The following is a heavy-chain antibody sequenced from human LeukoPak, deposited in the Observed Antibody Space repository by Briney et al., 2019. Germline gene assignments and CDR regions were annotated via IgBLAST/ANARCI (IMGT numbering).Heavy chain of an antibody. CDR1: GFTFGSYG. D-gene: IGHD3-22*01. J-gene: IGHJ1*01. Sequence: GGSLRLSCAASGFTFGSYGTSWVRQAPGKGLEWVSFITPNADRTSYADSVEGRFTISRDNPRNTLYMQMNSLRDEDTAVYYCAIVHGYYDGSGYWVQWGQGTLVTVSS. CDR3: AIVHGYYDGSGYWVQ. V-gene: IGHV3-23*01. CDR2: ITPNADRT.